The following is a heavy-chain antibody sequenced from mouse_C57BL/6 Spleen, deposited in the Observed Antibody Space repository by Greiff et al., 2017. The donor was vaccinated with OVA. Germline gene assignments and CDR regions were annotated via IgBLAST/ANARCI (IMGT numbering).Heavy chain of an antibody. CDR3: ARQGIYYGSSYFYAMDY. V-gene: IGHV5-17*01. Sequence: EVKVVESGGGLVKPGGSLKLSCAASGFTFSDYGMHWVRQAPEKGLEWVAYISSGSSTIYYADTVKGRFTISRDNAKNTLFLQMTSLRSEDTAMYYCARQGIYYGSSYFYAMDYWGQGTSVTVSS. CDR2: ISSGSSTI. CDR1: GFTFSDYG. J-gene: IGHJ4*01. D-gene: IGHD1-1*01.